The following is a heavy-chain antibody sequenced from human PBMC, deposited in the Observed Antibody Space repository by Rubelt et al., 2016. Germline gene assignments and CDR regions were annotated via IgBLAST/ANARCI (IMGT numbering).Heavy chain of an antibody. D-gene: IGHD6-19*01. CDR3: AKDRSVSGRGGLDY. J-gene: IGHJ4*02. V-gene: IGHV3-23*01. CDR1: GFTFSTCA. Sequence: GGGLEQPGGSLRLSCAASGFTFSTCAMNWVRQAPGKGLEWVSTITGSGDSTYYADSVKGRFTISRDNSKNTVYLQMSSLRAEDTTMYYCAKDRSVSGRGGLDYWGQGTLVTVSS. CDR2: ITGSGDST.